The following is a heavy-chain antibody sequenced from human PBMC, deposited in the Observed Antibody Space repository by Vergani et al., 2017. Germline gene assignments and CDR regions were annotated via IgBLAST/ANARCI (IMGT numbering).Heavy chain of an antibody. CDR3: AKVPGYCSGGSCLEDY. J-gene: IGHJ4*02. D-gene: IGHD2-15*01. V-gene: IGHV3-30*02. CDR2: IRYDGSNK. CDR1: GFTFSSYG. Sequence: QVQLLESGGGVVQPGGSLRLSCAASGFTFSSYGMHWVRQAPGKGLEWVAFIRYDGSNKYYADSVKGRFTISRDNSKNTLYLQMNSLRAEDTAVYYCAKVPGYCSGGSCLEDYWGQGTLVTVSS.